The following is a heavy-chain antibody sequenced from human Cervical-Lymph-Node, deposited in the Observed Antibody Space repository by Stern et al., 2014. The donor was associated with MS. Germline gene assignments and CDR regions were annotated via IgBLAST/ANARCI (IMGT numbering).Heavy chain of an antibody. CDR2: INPNGGGT. J-gene: IGHJ5*02. V-gene: IGHV1-46*01. Sequence: VQLVQSGAEVKKPGASVMVSCKAFGYTFTNYYIHWVRQAPGQGLEWMGIINPNGGGTDYVQKFEGRLTMTSDTSTSTVYMELSSLTSEDTAVYYCARDQGTMDWFDPWGQGTLVTVSS. CDR3: ARDQGTMDWFDP. D-gene: IGHD3-10*01. CDR1: GYTFTNYY.